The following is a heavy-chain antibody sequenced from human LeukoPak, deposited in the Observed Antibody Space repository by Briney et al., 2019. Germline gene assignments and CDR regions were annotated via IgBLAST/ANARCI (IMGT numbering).Heavy chain of an antibody. Sequence: ASVKVSCKASGYTFDSHGISWLRQAPGQGLEWMGWISVYSGDTNYAQKVQGRVTMTTDTSTSTAYMELRSLTSDDTAVYFCARDIVGDFDLDYRGQGTLVTVSS. J-gene: IGHJ4*02. CDR1: GYTFDSHG. CDR3: ARDIVGDFDLDY. V-gene: IGHV1-18*01. D-gene: IGHD2-21*02. CDR2: ISVYSGDT.